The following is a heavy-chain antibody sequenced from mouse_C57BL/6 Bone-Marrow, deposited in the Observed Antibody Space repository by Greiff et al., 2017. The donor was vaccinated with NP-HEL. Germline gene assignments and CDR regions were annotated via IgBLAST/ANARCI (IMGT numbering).Heavy chain of an antibody. J-gene: IGHJ2*01. CDR3: ARITTGRYYFDY. CDR2: IYPGGGYT. Sequence: VQLVESGAELVRPGTSVKMSCKASGYTFTNYWIGWAKQRPGHGLEWIGDIYPGGGYTNYNEKFKGKATLTADKSSSTAYMQFSSLTSEDSAIYYCARITTGRYYFDYWGQGTTLTVSS. V-gene: IGHV1-63*01. CDR1: GYTFTNYW. D-gene: IGHD1-3*01.